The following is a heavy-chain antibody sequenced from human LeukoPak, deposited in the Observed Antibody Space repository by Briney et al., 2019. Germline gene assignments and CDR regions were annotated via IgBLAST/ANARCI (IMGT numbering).Heavy chain of an antibody. Sequence: GGSQRLSCAASGFTFSSYWMSWVRQAPGKGLEWVANIKQDGSEKYYVDSVKGRFTISRDNTKNSLYLQMNSLRAEDTAVYYCARTGITMVRGVRGSYFDYWGQGTLVTVSS. CDR2: IKQDGSEK. V-gene: IGHV3-7*01. J-gene: IGHJ4*02. CDR1: GFTFSSYW. D-gene: IGHD3-10*01. CDR3: ARTGITMVRGVRGSYFDY.